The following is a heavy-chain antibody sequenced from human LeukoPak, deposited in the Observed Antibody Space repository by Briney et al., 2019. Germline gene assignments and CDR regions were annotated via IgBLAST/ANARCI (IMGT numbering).Heavy chain of an antibody. CDR1: GGTFSSYA. J-gene: IGHJ6*02. Sequence: SVKVSCKASGGTFSSYAISWVRQAPGQGLKWMGGIIPIFGTANYAQKFQGRVTITADESTSTAYMELSSLRSEDTAVYYCGRTGSSSYYYYYGMDVWGQGTTVTVSS. D-gene: IGHD6-6*01. CDR3: GRTGSSSYYYYYGMDV. CDR2: IIPIFGTA. V-gene: IGHV1-69*13.